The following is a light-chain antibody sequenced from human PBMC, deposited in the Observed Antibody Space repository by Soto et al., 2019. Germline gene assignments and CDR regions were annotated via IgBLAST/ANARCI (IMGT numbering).Light chain of an antibody. CDR1: SSDVGSYNL. CDR2: EVS. J-gene: IGLJ3*02. V-gene: IGLV2-23*02. CDR3: CSYAGSSTWV. Sequence: QSVLTQPASVSGSPGQSITISCTGTSSDVGSYNLVSWYQQHPGKAPKLMIYEVSKRPSGVSNRFSGSKYGNTASMTISGLQAEDEADYYCCSYAGSSTWVFGGGTKVTVL.